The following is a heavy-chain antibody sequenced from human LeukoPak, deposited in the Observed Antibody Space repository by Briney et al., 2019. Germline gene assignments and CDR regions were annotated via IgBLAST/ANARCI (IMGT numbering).Heavy chain of an antibody. J-gene: IGHJ3*02. D-gene: IGHD2-2*01. CDR3: ARDFIRYCSSTSCNAFDI. CDR1: GFTFSSYS. V-gene: IGHV3-48*01. Sequence: GGSLRLSCAASGFTFSSYSMNWVRQAPGKGLEWVSYISSSSSTIYYADSVKGRFTISRDNAKNSLYLQMNSLRAEDTAVYYCARDFIRYCSSTSCNAFDIWGQGTMVTVSS. CDR2: ISSSSSTI.